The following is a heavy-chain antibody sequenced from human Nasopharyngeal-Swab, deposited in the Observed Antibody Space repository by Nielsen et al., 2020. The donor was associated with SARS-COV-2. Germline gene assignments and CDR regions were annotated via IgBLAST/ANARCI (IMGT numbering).Heavy chain of an antibody. J-gene: IGHJ4*02. CDR1: GGSFSGYY. D-gene: IGHD1-7*01. CDR3: AKDRVRYELELLYYFDD. CDR2: ISGSGGST. Sequence: ETLSLTCAVYGGSFSGYYWSWIRQPPGKGLEWVSSISGSGGSTYYADSVKGRFTISRDNSKNTLYLQMNSLRAEDTAVYYCAKDRVRYELELLYYFDDWGQGTLVTVSS. V-gene: IGHV3-23*01.